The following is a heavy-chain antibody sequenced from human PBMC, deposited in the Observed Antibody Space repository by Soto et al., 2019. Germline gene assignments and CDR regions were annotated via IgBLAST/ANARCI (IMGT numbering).Heavy chain of an antibody. J-gene: IGHJ6*02. CDR2: SHYTGST. V-gene: IGHV4-59*01. Sequence: QVQLQESGPGLVKPSETLSLTCTVSGGSISNYYWSWVRQPPGKGLEWIGYSHYTGSTHYNPSLMRRVTSSVETPRGQVSLHLTSVTAPGTAVYYCAAVSGSPAADGLDVWGHGTAVIVSS. CDR3: AAVSGSPAADGLDV. D-gene: IGHD2-15*01. CDR1: GGSISNYY.